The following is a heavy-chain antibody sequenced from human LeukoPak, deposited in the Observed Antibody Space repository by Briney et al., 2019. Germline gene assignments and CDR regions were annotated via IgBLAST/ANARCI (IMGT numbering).Heavy chain of an antibody. J-gene: IGHJ4*02. CDR1: GFTFSSYE. CDR3: ARRSGVAVAGAFDY. D-gene: IGHD6-19*01. Sequence: GGSLRLSCAASGFTFSSYEMNWVRQAPGKGLEWVSYISSSGSTIYYADSVKGRFTISRDNSKNTLYLQMNSLRAEDTAVYFCARRSGVAVAGAFDYWGQGTLVTVSS. V-gene: IGHV3-48*03. CDR2: ISSSGSTI.